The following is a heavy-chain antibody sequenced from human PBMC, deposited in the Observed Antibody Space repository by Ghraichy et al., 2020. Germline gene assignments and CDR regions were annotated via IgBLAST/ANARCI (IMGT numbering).Heavy chain of an antibody. CDR2: IYSGGST. J-gene: IGHJ4*02. Sequence: GESLNISCAASGFTVSSNYMSWVRQAPGKGLEWVSVIYSGGSTYYADSVKGRFTISRDNSKNTLYLQMNSLRAEDTAVYYCARVRAAALDYWGQGTLVTVSS. D-gene: IGHD6-13*01. CDR3: ARVRAAALDY. CDR1: GFTVSSNY. V-gene: IGHV3-53*01.